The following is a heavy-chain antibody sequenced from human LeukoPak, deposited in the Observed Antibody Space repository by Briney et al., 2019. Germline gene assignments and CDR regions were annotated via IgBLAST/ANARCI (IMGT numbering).Heavy chain of an antibody. CDR3: AHYYDSRGVGAFDI. CDR2: IYTSGST. V-gene: IGHV4-4*07. Sequence: SETLSLTCTVSGGSISSYYWSWIRQPAGKGLEWIGRIYTSGSTNYNPSLKSRVTMSVDTSKNQFSLKPSSVTAADTAVYYCAHYYDSRGVGAFDIWGQRTMVTVSS. J-gene: IGHJ3*02. D-gene: IGHD3-22*01. CDR1: GGSISSYY.